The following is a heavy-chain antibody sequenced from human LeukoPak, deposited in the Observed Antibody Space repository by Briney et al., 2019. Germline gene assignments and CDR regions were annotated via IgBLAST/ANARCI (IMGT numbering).Heavy chain of an antibody. D-gene: IGHD3-16*01. CDR3: ARRDYVWGSPLDY. J-gene: IGHJ4*02. V-gene: IGHV1-8*01. CDR2: MNPNSGNT. CDR1: GYTFTSYD. Sequence: GASVKVSCKASGYTFTSYDINWVRQATGQGLEWMGWMNPNSGNTGYAQKFQGRVTVTRNTSISTAYMELSGLRSEDTAVYYCARRDYVWGSPLDYWGQGTLVTVSS.